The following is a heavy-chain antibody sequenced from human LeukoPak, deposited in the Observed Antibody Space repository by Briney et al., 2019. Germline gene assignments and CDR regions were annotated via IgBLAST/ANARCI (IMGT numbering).Heavy chain of an antibody. CDR2: ISGSGGST. J-gene: IGHJ4*02. V-gene: IGHV3-23*01. Sequence: GGSLRLSCAASGFTFSSYAMSWVRQAPGKGLEWVSAISGSGGSTYYADSVKGRFTISGDNSKNTLYLQMNSLRAEDTAVYYWAKGDTAMVTTPFDYWGQGTLVTVSS. CDR3: AKGDTAMVTTPFDY. CDR1: GFTFSSYA. D-gene: IGHD5-18*01.